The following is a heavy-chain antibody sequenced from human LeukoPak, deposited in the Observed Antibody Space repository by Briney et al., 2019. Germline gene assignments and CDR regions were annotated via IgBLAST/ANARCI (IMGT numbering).Heavy chain of an antibody. V-gene: IGHV1-2*02. J-gene: IGHJ1*01. CDR3: AREYSASEH. CDR2: IDPYTGNT. Sequence: ASVKVSCKASGYNFVGYYLHWVRQAPGQGLEWMAWIDPYTGNTHYAQKFQGRITVTRDTSLSTTYMELDWLTSDDTALYYCAREYSASEHWGQGTLVTVSS. D-gene: IGHD5-12*01. CDR1: GYNFVGYY.